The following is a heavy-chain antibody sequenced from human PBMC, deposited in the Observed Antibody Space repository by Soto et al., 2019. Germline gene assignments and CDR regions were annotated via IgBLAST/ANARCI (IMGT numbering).Heavy chain of an antibody. CDR3: ARLYYDFWSGYGASYGMDV. J-gene: IGHJ6*02. D-gene: IGHD3-3*01. V-gene: IGHV4-39*01. CDR1: GGSISSSSYY. CDR2: IYYSGST. Sequence: SETLSLTCTVSGGSISSSSYYWGWIRQPPGKGLEWIGSIYYSGSTYYNPSLKSRVTISVDTSKNQFSLKLSSVTAADTAVYYCARLYYDFWSGYGASYGMDVWGQGTTVTVSS.